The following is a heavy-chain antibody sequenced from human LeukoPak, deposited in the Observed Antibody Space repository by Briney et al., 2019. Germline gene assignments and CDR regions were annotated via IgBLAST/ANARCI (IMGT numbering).Heavy chain of an antibody. CDR2: IYYSGST. J-gene: IGHJ4*02. V-gene: IGHV4-61*08. Sequence: SETLSLTCTVSGGSISSGGYYWSWIRQPPGKGLEWIGYIYYSGSTNYNPSLKSRVTISVDTSKNQFSLKLSSVTAADTAVYYCARLDRLIHFDYWGQGTLVTVSS. D-gene: IGHD1-1*01. CDR1: GGSISSGGYY. CDR3: ARLDRLIHFDY.